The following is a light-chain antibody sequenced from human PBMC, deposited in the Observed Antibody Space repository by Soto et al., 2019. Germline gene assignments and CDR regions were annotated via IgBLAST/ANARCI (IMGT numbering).Light chain of an antibody. CDR2: DAS. Sequence: EIVLTQSPATLSLSPGERATLSCRASQSVSSFLAWYQQKPGQTPRLLIYDASKRATGIPVRFSGSGSATGFTLTISRLEPEDFAVYYCQQRTNWPPALSFGGGTKVEI. CDR1: QSVSSF. CDR3: QQRTNWPPALS. V-gene: IGKV3-11*01. J-gene: IGKJ4*01.